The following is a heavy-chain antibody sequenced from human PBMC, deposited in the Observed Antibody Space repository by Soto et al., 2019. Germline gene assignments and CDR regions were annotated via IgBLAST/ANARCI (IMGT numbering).Heavy chain of an antibody. D-gene: IGHD3-22*01. J-gene: IGHJ4*02. CDR2: ISSSASHT. CDR3: AKEREITMIVVVSNFDY. CDR1: GFTFSDYY. Sequence: GGSLRLSCAVSGFTFSDYYMTWIRQAPGKGLEWVSYISSSASHTNYADSVKGRSTISRDNSKNTLYLQMNSLRAEDTAVYYCAKEREITMIVVVSNFDYWGQGTLVTVSS. V-gene: IGHV3-11*05.